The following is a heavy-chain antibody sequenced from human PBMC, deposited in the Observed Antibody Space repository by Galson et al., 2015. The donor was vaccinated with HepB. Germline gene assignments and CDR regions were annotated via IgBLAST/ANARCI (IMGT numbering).Heavy chain of an antibody. J-gene: IGHJ6*02. Sequence: SLRLSCAASGFTFSSYSMNWVRQAPGKGLEWVSSISSSSTYIYYADSVKGRFTISRDNAKNTLYLQMNSLRAEDTAVYYCARAEKGAYCSGGSCYGPDYYGMDVWGQVTTVTVSS. CDR1: GFTFSSYS. D-gene: IGHD2-15*01. V-gene: IGHV3-21*01. CDR3: ARAEKGAYCSGGSCYGPDYYGMDV. CDR2: ISSSSTYI.